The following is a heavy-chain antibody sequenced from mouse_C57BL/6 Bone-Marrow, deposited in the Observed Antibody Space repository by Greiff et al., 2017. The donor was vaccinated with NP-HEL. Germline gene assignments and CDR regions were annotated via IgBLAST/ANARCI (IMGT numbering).Heavy chain of an antibody. D-gene: IGHD6-1*01. CDR2: IDPENGDT. CDR1: GFNFTDDY. Sequence: EVQLVESGAELVRPGASVKLSCTASGFNFTDDYMHWVKQRPEQGLEWIGWIDPENGDTEYASKFQGKATITADTSSNTAYLQLSSLTSEDTAVYYCTTTTLYYFDYWGQGTTLTVSS. V-gene: IGHV14-4*01. J-gene: IGHJ2*01. CDR3: TTTTLYYFDY.